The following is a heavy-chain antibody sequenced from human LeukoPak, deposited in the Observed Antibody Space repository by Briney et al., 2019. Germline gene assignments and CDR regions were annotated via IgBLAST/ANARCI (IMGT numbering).Heavy chain of an antibody. CDR2: IRYDGSNK. V-gene: IGHV3-30*02. J-gene: IGHJ4*02. CDR3: AKAPLPHCSSGVCYNDY. CDR1: GFTFSSYG. Sequence: PGGSLRLSCAASGFTFSSYGMHWVRQAPGKGLEWVAFIRYDGSNKYYADSVKGRFTISRDNSKNTLFLQMNSLRAEDTAVYYCAKAPLPHCSSGVCYNDYWGQGTLVTVSS. D-gene: IGHD2-8*01.